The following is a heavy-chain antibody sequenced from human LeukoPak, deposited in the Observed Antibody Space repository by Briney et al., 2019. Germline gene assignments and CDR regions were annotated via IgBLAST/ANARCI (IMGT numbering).Heavy chain of an antibody. Sequence: SETLSLTCTVSGPSIRSTIFYWGWIRQPPGKGLEWIGSIYYSGSTYYNPSLKSRVTLSVDTSKNHFSLDLSSVTAADTAVYYCATTTIRLGYWGQGTLVTVSS. J-gene: IGHJ4*02. CDR3: ATTTIRLGY. CDR1: GPSIRSTIFY. CDR2: IYYSGST. D-gene: IGHD1-26*01. V-gene: IGHV4-39*07.